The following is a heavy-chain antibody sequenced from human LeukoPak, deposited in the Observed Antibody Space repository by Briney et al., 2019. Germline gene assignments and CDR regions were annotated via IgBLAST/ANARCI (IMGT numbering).Heavy chain of an antibody. CDR2: IYYTGST. D-gene: IGHD1-26*01. Sequence: PSETLSLTCSVSGDSITSYYWSWIRQPPGKGLEWIGYIYYTGSTNYNPSLRSRVTISVDTSKNHFSLKLTSVTAADTAVYYCARGPSGTNGDWGQGTLVTVSS. V-gene: IGHV4-59*01. J-gene: IGHJ4*02. CDR1: GDSITSYY. CDR3: ARGPSGTNGD.